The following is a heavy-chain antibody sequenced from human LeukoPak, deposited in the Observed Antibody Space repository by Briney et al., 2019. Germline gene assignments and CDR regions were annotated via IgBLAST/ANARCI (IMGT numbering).Heavy chain of an antibody. CDR3: ARVGGDFWSGYYVYFDY. Sequence: KPLETLSLTCTVSGGSISSYYWSWIRQPPGKGLEWIGYIYYSGSTNYNPSLKSRVTISVDTSKNQFSLKLSSVTAADTAVYYCARVGGDFWSGYYVYFDYWGQGTLVTVSS. D-gene: IGHD3-3*01. CDR1: GGSISSYY. CDR2: IYYSGST. V-gene: IGHV4-59*01. J-gene: IGHJ4*02.